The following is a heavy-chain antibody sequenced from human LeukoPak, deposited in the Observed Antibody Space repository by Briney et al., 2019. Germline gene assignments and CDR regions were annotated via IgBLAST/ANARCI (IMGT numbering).Heavy chain of an antibody. CDR2: INSVGSST. CDR3: ARDNDRYYFDY. J-gene: IGHJ4*02. Sequence: PGGSLRLSCAASGFTFSSYWMQWVRQARGKGVVGVSRINSVGSSTSYADSVKGRFTISRDNAKNTLYLQMNSLRAEDTAVYYCARDNDRYYFDYWGQGTLVTVSS. D-gene: IGHD1-1*01. V-gene: IGHV3-74*01. CDR1: GFTFSSYW.